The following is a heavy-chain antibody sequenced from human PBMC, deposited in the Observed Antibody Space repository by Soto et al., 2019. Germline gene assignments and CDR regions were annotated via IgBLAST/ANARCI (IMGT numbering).Heavy chain of an antibody. D-gene: IGHD3-10*01. Sequence: QVQLVQSGAEVKKPGSSVKVSCKASGGTFSSYTVSWVRQAPGQGLEWMGRIIPILHIANYAQKFQGRVTITADKSTRTAYMELSSLRSEDTAVYYCALSYGSGSYNPFDYWGQGTLVTVSS. V-gene: IGHV1-69*02. CDR1: GGTFSSYT. J-gene: IGHJ4*02. CDR3: ALSYGSGSYNPFDY. CDR2: IIPILHIA.